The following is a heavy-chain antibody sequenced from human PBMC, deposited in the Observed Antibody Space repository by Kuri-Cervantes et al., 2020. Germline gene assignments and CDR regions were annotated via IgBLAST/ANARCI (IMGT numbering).Heavy chain of an antibody. D-gene: IGHD3-22*01. CDR2: ISSSSSYI. V-gene: IGHV3-21*01. J-gene: IGHJ4*02. CDR1: GFTFSSYS. Sequence: GESLKISCAASGFTFSSYSMNWVRQAPGKGLEWASSISSSSSYIYYADSVKGRFTISRDNAKNSLYLQMNSLRAEDTAVYYCASGGTMIVMGYWGQGTLVTVSS. CDR3: ASGGTMIVMGY.